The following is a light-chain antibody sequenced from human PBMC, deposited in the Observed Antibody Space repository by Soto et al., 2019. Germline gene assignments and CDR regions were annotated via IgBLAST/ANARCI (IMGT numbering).Light chain of an antibody. V-gene: IGLV1-44*01. CDR1: SSKIGTNA. Sequence: SVLTQPPSASGTPGQRVTISFSGGSSKIGTNAVNWYQQLPGTAPKLLIYNNNQRPSGVPARFSGSKSGTSASLAISGLQSEDEADYYCAAWDDSLNGYVFGTGTKVTVL. CDR2: NNN. CDR3: AAWDDSLNGYV. J-gene: IGLJ1*01.